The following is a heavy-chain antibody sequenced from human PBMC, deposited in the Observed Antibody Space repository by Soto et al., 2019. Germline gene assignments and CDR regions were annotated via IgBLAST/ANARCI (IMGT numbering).Heavy chain of an antibody. CDR2: ISGSGGST. J-gene: IGHJ4*02. CDR1: GFTFSIFA. V-gene: IGHV3-23*01. Sequence: LRLSCAASGFTFSIFAMSWVRQSPGKGLEWVSTISGSGGSTYYADAVKGRFTISRDNSMGTLYLQMKSLRVEDTAIYYCAKEVSLGSTVDLGYWGQGALVTVSS. D-gene: IGHD7-27*01. CDR3: AKEVSLGSTVDLGY.